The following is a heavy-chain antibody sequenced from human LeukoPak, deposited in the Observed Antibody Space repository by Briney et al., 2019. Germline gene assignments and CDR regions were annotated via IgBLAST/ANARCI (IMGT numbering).Heavy chain of an antibody. D-gene: IGHD6-6*01. CDR3: ARDLLGKSSSVDY. Sequence: SVKVSCKASGGTFSSYAISWVRQAPGQGLEWMGGIIPIFVTANYAQKFQGRVTITADKSTSTAYMELSSLRSEDTAVYYCARDLLGKSSSVDYWGQGTLVTVSS. J-gene: IGHJ4*02. CDR1: GGTFSSYA. CDR2: IIPIFVTA. V-gene: IGHV1-69*06.